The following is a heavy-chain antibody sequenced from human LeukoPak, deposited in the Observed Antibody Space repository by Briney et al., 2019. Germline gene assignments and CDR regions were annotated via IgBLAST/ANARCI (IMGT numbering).Heavy chain of an antibody. D-gene: IGHD2-15*01. V-gene: IGHV3-33*01. J-gene: IGHJ6*02. Sequence: PGRSLRLSCAASGFTFSSYGMHWVRQAPGKGLEWVAVIWYDGSNKYYADSVKGRFTISRDNSKNTLYLQMNSLRAEDTAVYYCARGLLRYCSGGSCCGMDVWGQGTTVTVSS. CDR1: GFTFSSYG. CDR3: ARGLLRYCSGGSCCGMDV. CDR2: IWYDGSNK.